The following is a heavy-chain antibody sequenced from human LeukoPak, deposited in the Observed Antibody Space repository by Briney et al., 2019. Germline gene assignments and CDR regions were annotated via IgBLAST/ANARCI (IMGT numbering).Heavy chain of an antibody. J-gene: IGHJ5*02. CDR3: ARGAYCSSTSCYISWFDP. CDR2: IYYSGST. D-gene: IGHD2-2*02. CDR1: GGSFSGYY. V-gene: IGHV4-59*01. Sequence: PSETLSLTCAVYGGSFSGYYWSWIRQPPGKGLEWIGYIYYSGSTNYNPSLKSRVTISVDTSKNQFSLKLSSVTAADTAVYYCARGAYCSSTSCYISWFDPWGQGTLVTVSS.